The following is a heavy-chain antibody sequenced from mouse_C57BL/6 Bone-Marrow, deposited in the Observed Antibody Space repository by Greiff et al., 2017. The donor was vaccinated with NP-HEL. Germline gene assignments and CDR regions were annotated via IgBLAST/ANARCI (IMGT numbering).Heavy chain of an antibody. D-gene: IGHD1-3*01. J-gene: IGHJ4*01. Sequence: EVQVVESGGGLVKPGGSLKLSCAASGFTFSDYGMHWVRQAPEKGLEWVAYISSGSSTIYYADTVKGRFTISRDNAKNTLFLQMTSLRSEDTAMYYCARDNYLYYYAMDYWGQGTSVTVSS. V-gene: IGHV5-17*01. CDR1: GFTFSDYG. CDR2: ISSGSSTI. CDR3: ARDNYLYYYAMDY.